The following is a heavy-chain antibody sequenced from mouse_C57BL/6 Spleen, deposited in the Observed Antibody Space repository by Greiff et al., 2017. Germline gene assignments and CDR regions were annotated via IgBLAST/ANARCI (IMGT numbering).Heavy chain of an antibody. V-gene: IGHV1-82*01. CDR2: IYPGDGDT. CDR3: ARDDDGYLAY. D-gene: IGHD2-3*01. J-gene: IGHJ3*01. CDR1: GYAFSSSW. Sequence: VQGVESGPELVKPGASVKISCKASGYAFSSSWMNWVKQRPGKGLEWIGRIYPGDGDTNYNGKFKGKATLTADKSSSTAYMQLSSLTSEDSAVYVCARDDDGYLAYWGQGTLVTVSA.